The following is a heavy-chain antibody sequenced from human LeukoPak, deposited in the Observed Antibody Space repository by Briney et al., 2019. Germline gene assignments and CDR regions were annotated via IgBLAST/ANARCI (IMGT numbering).Heavy chain of an antibody. CDR3: ARGWNYYGSGSYYKRSYNWFDP. D-gene: IGHD3-10*01. CDR1: GGSISSGGYS. Sequence: SETLPLTCAVSGGSISSGGYSWSWIRQPPGKGLEWIGYIYHSGSTYYNPSLKSRVTISVDTSKNQFSLKLSSVTAADTAVYYCARGWNYYGSGSYYKRSYNWFDPWGQGTLVTVSS. CDR2: IYHSGST. J-gene: IGHJ5*02. V-gene: IGHV4-30-2*01.